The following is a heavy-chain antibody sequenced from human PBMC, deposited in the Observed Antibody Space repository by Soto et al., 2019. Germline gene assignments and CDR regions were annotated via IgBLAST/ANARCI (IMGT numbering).Heavy chain of an antibody. Sequence: QVQLVQSGAQVKKAGASVKVSCKASGYTFTSYGISWVRQAPGQGLEWKCWISAYNGNTNYAQKHQGRVTMTTDTATSTAYMELRSLRSDDTAVYYCARYPARLLWLGELAGRSDYCGMDVWGQGTTVTVSS. J-gene: IGHJ6*02. CDR3: ARYPARLLWLGELAGRSDYCGMDV. CDR1: GYTFTSYG. V-gene: IGHV1-18*01. D-gene: IGHD3-10*01. CDR2: ISAYNGNT.